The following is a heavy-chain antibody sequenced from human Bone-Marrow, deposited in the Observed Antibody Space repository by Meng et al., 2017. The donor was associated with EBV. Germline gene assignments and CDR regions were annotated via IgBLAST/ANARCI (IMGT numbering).Heavy chain of an antibody. Sequence: QVQLVQAGAGVKKPGASVKVSCKASGYTFSGYYMHWVRQAPGQGLEWMGRINPNSGGTDYAQMFQGRATMTRDTSISTAYMELSRLRSDDTAVYYCARGRGYYGSGTYYAFDNWGQGTLVTVSS. V-gene: IGHV1-2*06. J-gene: IGHJ4*02. D-gene: IGHD3-10*01. CDR3: ARGRGYYGSGTYYAFDN. CDR1: GYTFSGYY. CDR2: INPNSGGT.